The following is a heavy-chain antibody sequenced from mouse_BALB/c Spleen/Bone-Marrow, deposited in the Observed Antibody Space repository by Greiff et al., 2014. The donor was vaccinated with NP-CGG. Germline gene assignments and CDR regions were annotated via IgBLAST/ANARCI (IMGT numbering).Heavy chain of an antibody. CDR3: ARDRGVRGYAMDY. Sequence: DVQLQESGGGLVKPGGSLKLSCAASGFTFSDYYMYWVRQTPEKRLEWVAIISDGGSYTYYPDSVKGRFTISSDIAKNNLYLQMSSLKSEDTAMYYCARDRGVRGYAMDYWGQGTSVTVSS. CDR2: ISDGGSYT. D-gene: IGHD2-14*01. V-gene: IGHV5-4*02. CDR1: GFTFSDYY. J-gene: IGHJ4*01.